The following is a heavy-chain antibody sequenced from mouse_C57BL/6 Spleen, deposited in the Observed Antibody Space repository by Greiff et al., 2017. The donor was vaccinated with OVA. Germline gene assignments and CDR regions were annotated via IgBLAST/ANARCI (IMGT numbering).Heavy chain of an antibody. CDR2: IYPGSGST. J-gene: IGHJ3*01. CDR3: ARNRDYDGAWFAY. CDR1: GYTFTSYW. V-gene: IGHV1-55*01. D-gene: IGHD2-4*01. Sequence: VQLQQPGAELVKPGASVKMSCKASGYTFTSYWITWVKQRPGQGLEWIGDIYPGSGSTNYNEKFKSKATLTVDTSSSTAYMQLSSLTSEDSAVYYCARNRDYDGAWFAYWGQGTLVTVSA.